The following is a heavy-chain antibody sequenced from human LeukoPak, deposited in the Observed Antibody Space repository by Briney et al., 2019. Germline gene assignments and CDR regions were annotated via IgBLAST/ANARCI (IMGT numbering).Heavy chain of an antibody. CDR3: ARHLLRGWFDP. CDR2: IYPGDSDT. Sequence: AESLMISCKGSGYSFTSYWIGWVRQMPGKGLEWLGIIYPGDSDTRYSPSFQGQVTISADKSISTAYLQWSSLKASDTAMYYCARHLLRGWFDPWGQGTLVTVSS. V-gene: IGHV5-51*01. D-gene: IGHD3-16*01. J-gene: IGHJ5*02. CDR1: GYSFTSYW.